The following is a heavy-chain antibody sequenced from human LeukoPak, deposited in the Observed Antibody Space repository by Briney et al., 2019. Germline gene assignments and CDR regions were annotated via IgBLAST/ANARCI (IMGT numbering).Heavy chain of an antibody. D-gene: IGHD5-18*01. Sequence: ASVKVSCTASGYTFTTYGISWVRQAPGQGPEWMGWISGYSDNTKYSEKLQGRVTVTKDTSTSTAYMELRSLRSDDTAVYYCASSPGTQNFFQLWPFDYWGQGTLVTVSS. CDR3: ASSPGTQNFFQLWPFDY. CDR1: GYTFTTYG. CDR2: ISGYSDNT. V-gene: IGHV1-18*01. J-gene: IGHJ4*02.